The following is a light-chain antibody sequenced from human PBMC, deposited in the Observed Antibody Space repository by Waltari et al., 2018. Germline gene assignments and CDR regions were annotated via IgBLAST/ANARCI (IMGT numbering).Light chain of an antibody. V-gene: IGKV3-11*01. CDR1: QSVGSY. Sequence: EIVLTQSPATLSLSPGEGATLSCRASQSVGSYLALYQQKPGQAPRLLIYDASNRATGIPVRFSGSGSGTDFTLTISSLEPEDFAVYYCQQRSNWPPFTFGPGTKVDMK. CDR3: QQRSNWPPFT. J-gene: IGKJ3*01. CDR2: DAS.